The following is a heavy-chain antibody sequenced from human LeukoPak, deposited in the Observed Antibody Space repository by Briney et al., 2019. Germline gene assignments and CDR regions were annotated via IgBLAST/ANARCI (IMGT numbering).Heavy chain of an antibody. CDR3: ARDYYDSSGSSWFDP. CDR2: ISRSSSYI. J-gene: IGHJ5*02. D-gene: IGHD3-22*01. Sequence: GGSLRLSCAASGFTFSSYTMNWVRQAPGKGLEWVSSISRSSSYIYYADSMKGRFTISRDNANNSLFLQMNSLRAGDTAVYYCARDYYDSSGSSWFDPWGQGTLVTVSS. CDR1: GFTFSSYT. V-gene: IGHV3-21*01.